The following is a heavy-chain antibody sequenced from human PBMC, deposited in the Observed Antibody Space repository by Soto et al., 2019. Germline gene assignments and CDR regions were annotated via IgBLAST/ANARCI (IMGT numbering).Heavy chain of an antibody. J-gene: IGHJ4*02. V-gene: IGHV3-33*01. CDR1: GFTFSSYG. D-gene: IGHD3-3*01. Sequence: ESGGGVVPPGRSLRLSCAASGFTFSSYGMHWVRQAPGKGLEWVAVIWFDGSNKYYADSVKGRFTISRDNSKNTLYLQMNSLRAEDTAIYYCARDLDVWSGYYLFDYWGQGTLVTVSS. CDR3: ARDLDVWSGYYLFDY. CDR2: IWFDGSNK.